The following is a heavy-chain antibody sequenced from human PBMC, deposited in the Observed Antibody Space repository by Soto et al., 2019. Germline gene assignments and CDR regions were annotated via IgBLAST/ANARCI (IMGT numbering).Heavy chain of an antibody. J-gene: IGHJ4*02. CDR1: GFSFSSSW. CDR3: VTGWSDY. V-gene: IGHV3-74*01. CDR2: INSDGSYI. Sequence: GGSLRLSCVVSGFSFSSSWMHWVRQVPGKGLVWVSRINSDGSYINYADSVKGRFTTSRDNAKNMLYLQMNSLRAEDTALYYCVTGWSDYWGQGTLVTVSS. D-gene: IGHD2-15*01.